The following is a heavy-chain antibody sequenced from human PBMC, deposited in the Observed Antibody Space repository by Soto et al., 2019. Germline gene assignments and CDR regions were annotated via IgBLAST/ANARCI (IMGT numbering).Heavy chain of an antibody. J-gene: IGHJ4*02. CDR1: GFTFDDYA. Sequence: EVQLVESGGGLVQPGRSLRLSCAASGFTFDDYAMHWVRQAPGKGLEWVSGISWGSGSIDYADSVKGRFTISRDNAKNSLYLQMNSLRAEDTALYYCAKDAAYYFDYLGQGTLVTVSS. CDR2: ISWGSGSI. CDR3: AKDAAYYFDY. D-gene: IGHD6-25*01. V-gene: IGHV3-9*01.